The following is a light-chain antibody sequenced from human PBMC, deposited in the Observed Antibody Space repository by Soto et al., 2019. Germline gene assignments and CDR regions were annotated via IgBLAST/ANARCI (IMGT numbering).Light chain of an antibody. V-gene: IGKV3-11*01. Sequence: EIVMTQSPATVSVSPGEIATLYFRASQSVTSTLAWYQQKPGQTPRLLIYDASYRATGIPARFSGGGSGTDFTLSISSLEPEDFAVYYCQQRSDWLTFGGGTKVDIK. CDR1: QSVTST. CDR3: QQRSDWLT. J-gene: IGKJ4*01. CDR2: DAS.